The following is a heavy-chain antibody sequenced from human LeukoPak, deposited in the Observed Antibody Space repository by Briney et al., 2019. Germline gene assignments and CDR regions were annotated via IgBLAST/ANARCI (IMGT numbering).Heavy chain of an antibody. Sequence: SETLSLTCTISGASFSSSTYYWGWIRQPPGKGLEWIGSIYYSGSTYYNPSLKSRVTISVDTSKNQFSLKLSSVTAADTAVYYCARSSITMVRGVVRSNWFDPWGQGTLVTVSS. CDR3: ARSSITMVRGVVRSNWFDP. D-gene: IGHD3-10*01. CDR2: IYYSGST. J-gene: IGHJ5*02. CDR1: GASFSSSTYY. V-gene: IGHV4-39*07.